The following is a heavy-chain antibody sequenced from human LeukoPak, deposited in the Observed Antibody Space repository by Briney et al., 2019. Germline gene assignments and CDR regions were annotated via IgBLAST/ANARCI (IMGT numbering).Heavy chain of an antibody. CDR1: GGSISSGGYY. D-gene: IGHD4-11*01. J-gene: IGHJ5*02. CDR3: ARRSMMTTVIGWFDP. V-gene: IGHV4-30-2*01. CDR2: IYHSGST. Sequence: PSETLSLTCTVSGGSISSGGYYWSWIRQPPGKGLEWIGYIYHSGSTYYNPSLKSRVTISVDRSKNQFSVKLSSVTAADTAVYYCARRSMMTTVIGWFDPWGQGTLVTVSS.